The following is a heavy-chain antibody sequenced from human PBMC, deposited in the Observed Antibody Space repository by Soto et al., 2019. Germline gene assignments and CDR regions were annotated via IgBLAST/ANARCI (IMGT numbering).Heavy chain of an antibody. CDR3: AKDPAAVAPSWFDP. Sequence: EVQLVESGGGLVQPGRSLRLSCAASGFTFDDYAMHWVRQAPGKGLEWVSGISWNSGSIGYADSVKGRFTISRDNAKNSLYLQMNSLRAEDTALYYCAKDPAAVAPSWFDPWGQGTLVTVSS. V-gene: IGHV3-9*01. CDR2: ISWNSGSI. D-gene: IGHD6-19*01. J-gene: IGHJ5*02. CDR1: GFTFDDYA.